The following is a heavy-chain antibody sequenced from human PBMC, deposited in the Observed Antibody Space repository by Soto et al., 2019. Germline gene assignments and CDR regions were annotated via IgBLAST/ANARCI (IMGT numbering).Heavy chain of an antibody. Sequence: PGGSLRLSCVASGFTLSSYWMHWVRQAPGKGLVWVSRINSDGSSTSYADSVKGRFTISRDNGKNTLYLQMNSLRVEDTAVYYCARSPYSSSRHVYYYGMDVWGQGTTVTVSS. CDR2: INSDGSST. D-gene: IGHD6-13*01. V-gene: IGHV3-74*01. CDR1: GFTLSSYW. CDR3: ARSPYSSSRHVYYYGMDV. J-gene: IGHJ6*02.